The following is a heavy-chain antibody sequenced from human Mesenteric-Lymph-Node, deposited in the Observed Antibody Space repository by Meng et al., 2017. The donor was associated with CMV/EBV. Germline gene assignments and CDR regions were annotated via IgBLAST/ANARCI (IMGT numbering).Heavy chain of an antibody. CDR3: ARSYYDSSAFYHYYSYPMDV. CDR2: INTNTGGI. J-gene: IGHJ6*02. CDR1: GYAFTAYY. D-gene: IGHD3-22*01. V-gene: IGHV1-2*02. Sequence: ASVKVSCKASGYAFTAYYIHWVRQAPGQGLEWMGWINTNTGGINYAEKFQARVTMTRDTSISTVYMQLSRLRSDDTAVYYCARSYYDSSAFYHYYSYPMDVWGRGTTVTVSS.